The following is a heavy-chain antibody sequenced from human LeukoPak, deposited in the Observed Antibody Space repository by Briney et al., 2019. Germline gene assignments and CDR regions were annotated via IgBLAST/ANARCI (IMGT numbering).Heavy chain of an antibody. Sequence: GGSLRLSCAASGFTFTDYWMSWVRRAPGKGLEWVSYISSSSSTIYYADSVKGRFTISRDNAKNSLYLQMNSLRAEDTAVYYCARDARQQLVERFDYWGQGTLVTVSS. J-gene: IGHJ4*02. CDR2: ISSSSSTI. CDR3: ARDARQQLVERFDY. CDR1: GFTFTDYW. D-gene: IGHD6-13*01. V-gene: IGHV3-48*04.